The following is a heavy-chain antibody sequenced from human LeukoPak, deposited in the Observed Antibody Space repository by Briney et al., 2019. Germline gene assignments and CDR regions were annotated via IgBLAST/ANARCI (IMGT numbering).Heavy chain of an antibody. CDR2: ISGSGGTT. V-gene: IGHV3-23*01. J-gene: IGHJ4*02. Sequence: PGGSLRLSCAASRFTFSSYAMTWVRQAPGKGLECVSGISGSGGTTYYADSVKGRFTISRDNSKNTLYLQMNSLRAEDTAVYYCAKRDYYDSSGYSPLFDYWGQGTLVTVSS. D-gene: IGHD3-22*01. CDR3: AKRDYYDSSGYSPLFDY. CDR1: RFTFSSYA.